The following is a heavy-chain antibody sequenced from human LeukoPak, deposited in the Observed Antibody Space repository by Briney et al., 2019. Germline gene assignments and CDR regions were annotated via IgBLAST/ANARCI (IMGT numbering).Heavy chain of an antibody. V-gene: IGHV3-23*01. CDR1: GFTFSYYG. D-gene: IGHD1-26*01. CDR3: AKNRGAGSHYYYHMNV. CDR2: FGHNGDIT. Sequence: GGSLRLSCAASGFTFSYYGLSWVRQAPGKGLEWVSGFGHNGDITYSDSVKGRFTISRDNSKNTLYLQLNSLRVEDTAVYYCAKNRGAGSHYYYHMNVWGKGTTVTVSS. J-gene: IGHJ6*03.